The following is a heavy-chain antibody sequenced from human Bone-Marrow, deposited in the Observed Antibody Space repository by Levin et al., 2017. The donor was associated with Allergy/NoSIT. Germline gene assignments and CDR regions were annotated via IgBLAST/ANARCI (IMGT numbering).Heavy chain of an antibody. D-gene: IGHD3-22*01. V-gene: IGHV4-31*03. J-gene: IGHJ4*02. CDR2: IYHSGST. CDR3: ARVFPRGLYYDNSGYST. Sequence: NTSETLSLTCSVSGGSISSGSYSWNWIRQHPGKGLEWIGYIYHSGSTYYNPSLKSRLTISVDTSKNQYSLRLSSVTAADTAIYYCARVFPRGLYYDNSGYSTWGQGTPVTVSS. CDR1: GGSISSGSYS.